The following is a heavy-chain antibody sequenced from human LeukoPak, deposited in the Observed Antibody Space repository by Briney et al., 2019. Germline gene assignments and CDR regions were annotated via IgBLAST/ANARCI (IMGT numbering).Heavy chain of an antibody. CDR3: ARGVAVAGMLD. CDR1: GGTFSSYA. Sequence: GASVKVSCKASGGTFSSYAISWVRQAPGQGLEWMGGIIPIFGTANYAQKFQGRVTITADESTSTAYMELSSLGSEDTAVYYCARGVAVAGMLDWGQGTLVTVSS. D-gene: IGHD6-19*01. J-gene: IGHJ4*02. V-gene: IGHV1-69*13. CDR2: IIPIFGTA.